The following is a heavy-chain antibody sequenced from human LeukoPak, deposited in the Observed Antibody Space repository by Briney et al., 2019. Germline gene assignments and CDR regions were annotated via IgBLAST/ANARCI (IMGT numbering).Heavy chain of an antibody. CDR3: ASRNYYQY. J-gene: IGHJ4*02. Sequence: SETLSLTCAVYGGSFSGYYWSWIRQPPGKGLEWTGEINHSGSTNYNPSLKSRVTISVDTSKNQFSLKLSSVTAADTAVYYCASRNYYQYWGQGTLVTVSS. V-gene: IGHV4-34*01. CDR2: INHSGST. D-gene: IGHD3-22*01. CDR1: GGSFSGYY.